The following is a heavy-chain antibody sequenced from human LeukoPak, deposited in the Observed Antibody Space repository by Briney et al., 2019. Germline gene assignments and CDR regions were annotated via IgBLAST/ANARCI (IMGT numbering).Heavy chain of an antibody. V-gene: IGHV1-2*02. CDR3: MRAKGEWLRVPDF. CDR1: GYTFTGYY. D-gene: IGHD5-12*01. Sequence: ASVKVSCKASGYTFTGYYIHWVRQAPGQGLEWMGWINPNSGGTIYAQNFQGRVTMTRDTSTSTAYMELTRLRSDDTAVYYCMRAKGEWLRVPDFWGQGTLVTVSS. CDR2: INPNSGGT. J-gene: IGHJ4*02.